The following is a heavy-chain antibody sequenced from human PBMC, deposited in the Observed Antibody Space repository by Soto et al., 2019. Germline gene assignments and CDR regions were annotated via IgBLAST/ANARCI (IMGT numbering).Heavy chain of an antibody. J-gene: IGHJ6*02. D-gene: IGHD2-21*02. CDR2: IYWDDDK. V-gene: IGHV2-5*02. Sequence: SGPTLVNPTQTLTLTCTFSAFSLSTGGVGVGWIRQPPGKALEWLALIYWDDDKRYSPSLRSRLTITKDTSKNQVVLIMTNMDPVDTATYYCIQSRCGGDCLQSYASYYYYGMDVWGQGTTVTVSS. CDR3: IQSRCGGDCLQSYASYYYYGMDV. CDR1: AFSLSTGGVG.